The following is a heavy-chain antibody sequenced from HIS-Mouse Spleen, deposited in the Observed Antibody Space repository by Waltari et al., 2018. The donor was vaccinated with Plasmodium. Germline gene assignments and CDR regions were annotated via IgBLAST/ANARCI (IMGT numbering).Heavy chain of an antibody. CDR3: ARLVVVASKDSY. D-gene: IGHD2-15*01. Sequence: QVQLQQWGAGLLKPSETLSLTCAVYGGSFSGYYWSCIRQPPGKGLEWSGEINHRVSTNYNPALNSRVTRSVDTSKNEVSRKLGSVTAADTAVYYCARLVVVASKDSYWGQGTLVTVSS. J-gene: IGHJ4*02. CDR1: GGSFSGYY. CDR2: INHRVST. V-gene: IGHV4-34*01.